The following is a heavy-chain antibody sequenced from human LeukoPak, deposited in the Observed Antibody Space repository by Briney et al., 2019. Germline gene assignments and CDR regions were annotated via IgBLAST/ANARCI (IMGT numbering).Heavy chain of an antibody. CDR3: AKGPGRIVVVEMDV. Sequence: GGSLRLSCAASGFTFSSYAMSWVRQAPGKGLEWVSAISGSGGSTYYADSVKGRFTISRDNSKNTLYLQMNSLRAEDTAVYYCAKGPGRIVVVEMDVWGKGTTVTVSS. V-gene: IGHV3-23*01. D-gene: IGHD2-2*01. CDR2: ISGSGGST. J-gene: IGHJ6*04. CDR1: GFTFSSYA.